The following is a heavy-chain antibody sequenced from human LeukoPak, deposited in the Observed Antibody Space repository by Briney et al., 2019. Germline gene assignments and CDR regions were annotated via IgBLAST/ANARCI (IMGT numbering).Heavy chain of an antibody. D-gene: IGHD6-19*01. J-gene: IGHJ6*03. Sequence: GGSLRLSCAASGFTFSSYGMHWVRQAPGKGLEWVAFIRYDGSNKYYADSVKGRFTISRDNSKNTLYLQMDSLRAEDTAVYYCAKDARAAVAGTGYYYYYMDVWGQGTTVTVSS. CDR2: IRYDGSNK. CDR3: AKDARAAVAGTGYYYYYMDV. V-gene: IGHV3-30*02. CDR1: GFTFSSYG.